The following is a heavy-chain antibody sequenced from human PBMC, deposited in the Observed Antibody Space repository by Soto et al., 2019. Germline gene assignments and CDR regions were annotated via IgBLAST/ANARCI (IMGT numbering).Heavy chain of an antibody. CDR2: ISYDGSNK. Sequence: PGGSLRLSCAASGFTFSSYAMHWVRQAPGKGLEWVAVISYDGSNKYYADSVKGRFTISRDNSKNTLYLQMNSLRAEDTAVYYCARDPDCSSTSCFYFDYWGQGTLVTVSS. D-gene: IGHD2-2*01. J-gene: IGHJ4*02. V-gene: IGHV3-30-3*01. CDR3: ARDPDCSSTSCFYFDY. CDR1: GFTFSSYA.